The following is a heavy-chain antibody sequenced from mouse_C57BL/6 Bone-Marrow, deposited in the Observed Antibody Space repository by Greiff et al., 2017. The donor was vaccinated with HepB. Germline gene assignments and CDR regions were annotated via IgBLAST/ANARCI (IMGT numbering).Heavy chain of an antibody. CDR3: ARPFYDYDEAY. V-gene: IGHV5-17*01. Sequence: EVHLVESGGGLVKPGGSLKLSCAASGFTFSDYGMHWVRQAPEKGLEWVAYISSGSSTIYYADTVKGRFTISRDNAKNTLFLQMTSLRSEDTAMYYCARPFYDYDEAYWGQGTLVTVSA. CDR1: GFTFSDYG. CDR2: ISSGSSTI. J-gene: IGHJ3*01. D-gene: IGHD2-4*01.